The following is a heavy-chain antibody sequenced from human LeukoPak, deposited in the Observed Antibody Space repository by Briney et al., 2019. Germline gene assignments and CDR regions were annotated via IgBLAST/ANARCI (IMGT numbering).Heavy chain of an antibody. CDR2: VFYSGST. CDR1: GGSVSSGSYY. V-gene: IGHV4-61*01. Sequence: SETLSLTCTVSGGSVSSGSYYWSWIRQPPGKGLEWIGYVFYSGSTNYNPSLKSRVTISVDTSKNQFSLKLSSVTAADTAVYYCAREFGVVIPFDYWGQGTLVTVSS. J-gene: IGHJ4*02. CDR3: AREFGVVIPFDY. D-gene: IGHD3-3*01.